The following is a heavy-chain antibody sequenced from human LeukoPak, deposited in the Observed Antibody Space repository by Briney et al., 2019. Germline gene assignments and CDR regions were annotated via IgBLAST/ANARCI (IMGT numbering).Heavy chain of an antibody. J-gene: IGHJ5*02. CDR2: ISYDGSNK. V-gene: IGHV3-30*18. D-gene: IGHD2-15*01. Sequence: GGSLRLSCAASGFTFSSYGMHWVRQAPGKGLKWVAVISYDGSNKYYADFVKGRFTISRDNSKNTLYLQMNSLRAEDTAVYYCAKDGYCSGGSCRGVSWFDPWGQGTLVTVSS. CDR3: AKDGYCSGGSCRGVSWFDP. CDR1: GFTFSSYG.